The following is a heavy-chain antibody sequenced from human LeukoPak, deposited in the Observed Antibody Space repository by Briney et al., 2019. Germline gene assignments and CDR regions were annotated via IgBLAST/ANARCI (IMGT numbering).Heavy chain of an antibody. CDR3: AGDYGEYYYGMDV. Sequence: QSGGSLRLSCAASGFTFSSYGMHWVRQAPGKGLEWVAVIWYDGSNKCYADSVKGRFTISRDNSKNTLYLQMNSLRAEDTAVYYCAGDYGEYYYGMDVWGQGTTVTVSS. J-gene: IGHJ6*02. V-gene: IGHV3-33*08. CDR1: GFTFSSYG. CDR2: IWYDGSNK. D-gene: IGHD4-17*01.